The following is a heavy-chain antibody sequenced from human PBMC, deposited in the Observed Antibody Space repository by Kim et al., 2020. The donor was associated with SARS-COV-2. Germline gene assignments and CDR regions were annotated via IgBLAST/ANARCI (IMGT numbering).Heavy chain of an antibody. D-gene: IGHD3-22*01. Sequence: GGSLRLSCAASGFTFSSYAMSWVRQAPGKGLEWVSVIYSGGSTTYYADSVKGRFIISRDNSKNTLYLQMNSLSAEDTAVYYCAKDLYYDSSGYGGVYFDYWGQGTLVTVSS. CDR2: IYSGGSTT. J-gene: IGHJ4*02. V-gene: IGHV3-23*03. CDR1: GFTFSSYA. CDR3: AKDLYYDSSGYGGVYFDY.